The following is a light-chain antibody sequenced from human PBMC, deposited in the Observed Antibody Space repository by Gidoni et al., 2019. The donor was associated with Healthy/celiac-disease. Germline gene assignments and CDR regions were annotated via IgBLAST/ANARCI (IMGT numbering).Light chain of an antibody. Sequence: DIQMTQSPSSLSASVGDSVTITCRASQSISSYLNWYQQKPGKAPKLLIYAASSLQSGVPSRFSGSGSGTDFTLTISSLQPEDFATYYCQQSYSTPPKLTFGGGTKVEIK. CDR1: QSISSY. J-gene: IGKJ4*01. CDR3: QQSYSTPPKLT. CDR2: AAS. V-gene: IGKV1-39*01.